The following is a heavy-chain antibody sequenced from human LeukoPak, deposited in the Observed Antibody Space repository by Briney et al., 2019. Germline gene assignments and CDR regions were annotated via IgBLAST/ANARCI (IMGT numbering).Heavy chain of an antibody. J-gene: IGHJ4*02. D-gene: IGHD5-24*01. Sequence: PGGSLRLSCAASGFTFGSYGMHWVRQAPGKGLEWVAVIWYDGSNKYYADSVKGRFTISRDNSKNTLYLQMNSLRAEDTAVYYCARGAFRDDYFDYWGQGTLVTVSS. V-gene: IGHV3-33*01. CDR2: IWYDGSNK. CDR3: ARGAFRDDYFDY. CDR1: GFTFGSYG.